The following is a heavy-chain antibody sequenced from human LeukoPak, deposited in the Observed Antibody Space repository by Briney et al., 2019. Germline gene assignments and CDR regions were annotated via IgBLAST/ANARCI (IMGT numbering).Heavy chain of an antibody. V-gene: IGHV4-61*05. CDR1: SGSISSSAYY. Sequence: SETLSLTCTVSSGSISSSAYYWGWIRQPPGKGLEWIGRIWTSGSTNYNPSLKSRVTMSVDTSKNQFSLKLRSVTAADTAVYYCASARSEDAFDIWGQGTMVTVSS. CDR3: ASARSEDAFDI. J-gene: IGHJ3*02. CDR2: IWTSGST.